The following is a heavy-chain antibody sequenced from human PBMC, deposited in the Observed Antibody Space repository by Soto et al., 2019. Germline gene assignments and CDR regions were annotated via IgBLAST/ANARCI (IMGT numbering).Heavy chain of an antibody. CDR1: GFTFNNYS. CDR2: ISGSGATP. CDR3: AKAGYCTGVSCYFYYFDS. D-gene: IGHD2-15*01. J-gene: IGHJ4*02. V-gene: IGHV3-23*01. Sequence: EVQLLESGGGLLQPAGSLRLSRSASGFTFNNYSMAWVRQAPGEGLEWVSGISGSGATPYYADSVKGRFTISRDNSKNTLFLQMNSLSAEDTAVYFCAKAGYCTGVSCYFYYFDSWGQVTIVTVSS.